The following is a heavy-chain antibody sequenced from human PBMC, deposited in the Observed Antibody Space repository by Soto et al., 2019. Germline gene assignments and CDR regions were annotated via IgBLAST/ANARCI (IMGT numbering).Heavy chain of an antibody. CDR1: GYTFTSYD. J-gene: IGHJ5*02. CDR3: ARESEYSSSPETPNWFDP. D-gene: IGHD6-6*01. V-gene: IGHV1-8*01. CDR2: MNPNSGNT. Sequence: ASVKVSCKASGYTFTSYDINWVRQATGQGLEWMGWMNPNSGNTGYAQKFQGRVTMTRNTSISTAYMELSSLRSEDTAVYYCARESEYSSSPETPNWFDPWGQGTLVTVSS.